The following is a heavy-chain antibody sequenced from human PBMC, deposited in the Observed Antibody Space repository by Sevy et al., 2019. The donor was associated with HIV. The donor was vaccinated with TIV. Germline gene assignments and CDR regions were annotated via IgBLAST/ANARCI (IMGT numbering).Heavy chain of an antibody. CDR2: ISSSSSTI. CDR3: AKGFCSGATCPRDYYYYGMDV. CDR1: GFTFSSYS. V-gene: IGHV3-48*01. J-gene: IGHJ6*02. Sequence: GESLKISCAASGFTFSSYSMNWVRQAPGKGLEWVSYISSSSSTIYYADSVKGRFTISRDNAKNSLYLQMNSLGAEDTAVYYCAKGFCSGATCPRDYYYYGMDVWGQGTTVTVSS. D-gene: IGHD2-15*01.